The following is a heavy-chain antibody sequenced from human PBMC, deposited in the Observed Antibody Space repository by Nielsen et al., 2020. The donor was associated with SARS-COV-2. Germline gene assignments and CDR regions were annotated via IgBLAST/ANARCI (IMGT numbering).Heavy chain of an antibody. CDR2: IKQDGTEK. D-gene: IGHD6-19*01. J-gene: IGHJ3*02. CDR3: ARESVTGTDAFDI. V-gene: IGHV3-7*03. Sequence: GESLKISCAVSGFTFSSDWMSWVRQAPGKGLEWVANIKQDGTEKYYVDSVKGRFTISRDNAKNSMYLQMNSLRVEDTAVYYCARESVTGTDAFDIWGQGTVVTVSS. CDR1: GFTFSSDW.